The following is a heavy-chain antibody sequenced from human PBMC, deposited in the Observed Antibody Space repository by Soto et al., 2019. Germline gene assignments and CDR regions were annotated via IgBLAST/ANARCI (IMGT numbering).Heavy chain of an antibody. CDR3: AKVHGDAL. CDR1: GFTFTRNT. J-gene: IGHJ3*01. Sequence: EVQLLESGGDLAQPGGSLRLSCAASGFTFTRNTMTWVRQAPGKGLEWVSTISDSGGSTYYADSVKGRFTISRDSSKNMLLLQMSNLRAEDTALYYCAKVHGDALWGQGTLVSVSS. V-gene: IGHV3-23*01. CDR2: ISDSGGST. D-gene: IGHD4-17*01.